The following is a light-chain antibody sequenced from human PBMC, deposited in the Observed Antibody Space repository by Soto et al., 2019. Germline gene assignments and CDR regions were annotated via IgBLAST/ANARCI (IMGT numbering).Light chain of an antibody. CDR2: AAS. CDR3: QQSYSTPQT. V-gene: IGKV1-39*01. CDR1: QSISSY. J-gene: IGKJ1*01. Sequence: DIQMTQSPSSLSASVGDRVTITCRASQSISSYLNWYQQKPGKAPKLLIYAASSLQSGVPSRFSGSGSGTDFTLTISSLHPEDFATYYGQQSYSTPQTFGQGTKVEIK.